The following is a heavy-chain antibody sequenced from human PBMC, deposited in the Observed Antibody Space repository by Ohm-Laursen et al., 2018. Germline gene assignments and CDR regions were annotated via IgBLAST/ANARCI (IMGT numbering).Heavy chain of an antibody. V-gene: IGHV3-23*01. D-gene: IGHD6-19*01. CDR3: AKCMGRSGDGVDY. CDR1: GFTFSNYA. CDR2: ISGPGGLT. Sequence: SLRLSCTASGFTFSNYAMSWVRQTPGKGLEWVSGISGPGGLTYYADSVKGRFTISGDDSKNMLSLQVNSLRAEDTAVYYCAKCMGRSGDGVDYWGQGTLVTVSS. J-gene: IGHJ4*02.